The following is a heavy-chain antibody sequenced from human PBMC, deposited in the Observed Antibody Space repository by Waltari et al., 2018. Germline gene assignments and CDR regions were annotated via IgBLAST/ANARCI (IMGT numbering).Heavy chain of an antibody. D-gene: IGHD4-17*01. CDR2: ISSDGSNK. Sequence: QVQLVESGGGVVQPGRSLRLSCAASGFTFSSYGVHWVRQAPGKGLEWVALISSDGSNKRDADSVKGRFTISRDSSEHTLYLQMNSLRAEDTAVYFCARDYRPTVTPAFDFRGQGTLVTVSS. J-gene: IGHJ4*02. CDR3: ARDYRPTVTPAFDF. CDR1: GFTFSSYG. V-gene: IGHV3-30*03.